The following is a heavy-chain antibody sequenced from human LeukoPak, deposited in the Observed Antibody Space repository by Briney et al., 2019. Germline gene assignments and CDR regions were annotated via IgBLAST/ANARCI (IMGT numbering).Heavy chain of an antibody. CDR1: GYTFTSYG. CDR3: ARGGITIFGVVIAYYFDY. Sequence: ASVKVSCKASGYTFTSYGISWVRQAPGQGLEWMGWISAYNGNTNYAQKLQGRVTMTTDTSTSTAYMELRSLRSDDTAVYYCARGGITIFGVVIAYYFDYWGQGTLVTVS. D-gene: IGHD3-3*01. V-gene: IGHV1-18*01. CDR2: ISAYNGNT. J-gene: IGHJ4*02.